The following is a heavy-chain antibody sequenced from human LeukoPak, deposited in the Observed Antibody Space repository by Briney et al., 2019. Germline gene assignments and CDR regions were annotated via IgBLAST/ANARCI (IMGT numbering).Heavy chain of an antibody. Sequence: GGSLRLSCAASGFTFSSYAMSWVRRASGKGLEWGSALRGSGGSTYYADSVKGRFTISRDNSKNTLYLQVNSLRAEDTAVYYCAKSDVCGGDCYSAPLWLNWGQGTLVTVYS. CDR1: GFTFSSYA. J-gene: IGHJ4*02. V-gene: IGHV3-23*01. CDR3: AKSDVCGGDCYSAPLWLN. CDR2: LRGSGGST. D-gene: IGHD2-21*02.